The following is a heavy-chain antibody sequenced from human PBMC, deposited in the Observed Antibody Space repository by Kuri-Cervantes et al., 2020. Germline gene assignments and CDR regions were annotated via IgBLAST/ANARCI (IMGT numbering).Heavy chain of an antibody. J-gene: IGHJ5*01. V-gene: IGHV3-30*03. CDR2: ISYDGSNK. CDR1: GFTFSSYS. Sequence: GGSLRLSCTASGFTFSSYSMNWVRQAPGKGLEWVAVISYDGSNKYYADSVKGRFTISRDNSKNTLYLQMNSLRAEDTAVYYCARDEYYYDSSGYFEWFDPWGQGTTVTVSS. CDR3: ARDEYYYDSSGYFEWFDP. D-gene: IGHD3-22*01.